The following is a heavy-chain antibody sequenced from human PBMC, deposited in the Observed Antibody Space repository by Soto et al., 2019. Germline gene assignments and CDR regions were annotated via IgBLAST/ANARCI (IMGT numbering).Heavy chain of an antibody. Sequence: GGSLRLSCAASGFTFSSYAMSWVRQAPGKGLEWVSAISGSGGSTYYADSVKGRFTISRDNSKNTLYLKMNSLRAEDTAVYYCAKDHYDSSPYYYYGMDVWGQGTTVTVSS. D-gene: IGHD3-22*01. J-gene: IGHJ6*02. CDR1: GFTFSSYA. V-gene: IGHV3-23*01. CDR3: AKDHYDSSPYYYYGMDV. CDR2: ISGSGGST.